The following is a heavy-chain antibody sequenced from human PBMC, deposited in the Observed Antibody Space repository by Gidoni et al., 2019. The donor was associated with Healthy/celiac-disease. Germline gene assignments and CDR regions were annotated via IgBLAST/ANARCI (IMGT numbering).Heavy chain of an antibody. Sequence: QVQLVQSGAEVKKPGSSVKVSCKASGGPFSSYASSWVRQAPGQGLEWMGGIIPIFGTANYAQKFPGRVTITADESTSTAYMELSSLRSEDTAVYYCARGGPSVAGTNWFDPWGQGTLVTVSS. CDR3: ARGGPSVAGTNWFDP. J-gene: IGHJ5*02. D-gene: IGHD6-19*01. CDR1: GGPFSSYA. V-gene: IGHV1-69*01. CDR2: IIPIFGTA.